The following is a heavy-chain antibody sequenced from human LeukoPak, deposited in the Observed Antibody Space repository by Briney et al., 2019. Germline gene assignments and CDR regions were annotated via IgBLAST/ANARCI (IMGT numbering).Heavy chain of an antibody. CDR1: GLTFNSYA. Sequence: PGGSLRLSCVASGLTFNSYAMSWVPQAPGKGLDWVSSISGSGSNTYYADPVKGRFTISRDNSKNTLYLQMNSLRAEDTAIYYCANLKVDAFDIWGQGTMVTVSS. J-gene: IGHJ3*02. CDR2: ISGSGSNT. V-gene: IGHV3-23*01. CDR3: ANLKVDAFDI.